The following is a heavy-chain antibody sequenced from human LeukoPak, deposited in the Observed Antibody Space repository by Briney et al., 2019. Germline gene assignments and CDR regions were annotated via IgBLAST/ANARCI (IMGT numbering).Heavy chain of an antibody. CDR2: IGVSGGST. Sequence: GGSLRLSCAASGFTFNNYGMNWVRQAPGKGLEWVSTIGVSGGSTYYTDSVRGRFTISRDNSKNTLYLQMNSLRDDDTAIYHCAWGIGGGVDHWGQGTLVTVSS. V-gene: IGHV3-23*01. CDR3: AWGIGGGVDH. CDR1: GFTFNNYG. J-gene: IGHJ4*02. D-gene: IGHD7-27*01.